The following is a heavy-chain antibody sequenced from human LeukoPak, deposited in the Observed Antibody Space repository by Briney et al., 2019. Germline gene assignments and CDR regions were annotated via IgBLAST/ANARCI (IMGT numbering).Heavy chain of an antibody. D-gene: IGHD5-12*01. Sequence: PGGSLRLSCATSGFIFSHHGMNWVRQAPGKGLEWVSGIRADAVTTYYADSVKGRFIISRDNSKNTLYLQMNSLRAEDTAVYYCARGPSGYHNTGGQGTLVTVSS. CDR2: IRADAVTT. V-gene: IGHV3-23*01. CDR1: GFIFSHHG. CDR3: ARGPSGYHNT. J-gene: IGHJ4*02.